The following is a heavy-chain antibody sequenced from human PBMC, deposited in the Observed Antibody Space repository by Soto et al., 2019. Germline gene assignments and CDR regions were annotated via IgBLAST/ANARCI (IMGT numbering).Heavy chain of an antibody. CDR2: IYYSGST. CDR1: GGSISSYY. J-gene: IGHJ4*02. Sequence: SETLSLTCTVSGGSISSYYWSWIRQPPGKGLEWIGYIYYSGSTNYNPSLKSRVTISVDTSKNQFSLKLSSVTAADTAVYYCAREGSSSSYAWDYWGQGTLVTVSS. V-gene: IGHV4-59*01. CDR3: AREGSSSSYAWDY. D-gene: IGHD6-6*01.